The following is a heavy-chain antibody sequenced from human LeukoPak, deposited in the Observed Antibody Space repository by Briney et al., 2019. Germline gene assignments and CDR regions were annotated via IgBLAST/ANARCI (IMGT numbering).Heavy chain of an antibody. D-gene: IGHD3-10*01. CDR3: AALYYGSGTY. J-gene: IGHJ4*02. CDR1: GFTFSSYS. CDR2: ISSSSSTI. V-gene: IGHV3-48*04. Sequence: GGSLRLSCAASGFTFSSYSMNWVRQAPGKGLEWVSYISSSSSTIYYADSVKGRLTISRDNAKNSLYLQMDSLRAEDTAVYYCAALYYGSGTYWGQGTLVTVSS.